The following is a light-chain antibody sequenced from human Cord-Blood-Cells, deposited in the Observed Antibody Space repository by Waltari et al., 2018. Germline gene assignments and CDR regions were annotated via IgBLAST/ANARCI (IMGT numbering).Light chain of an antibody. Sequence: DIVMTQSPLSLPVTPGEPASISCRSSQSLLHSNGYNYLDWYLQKPGQCPQLLFYLGSNWASGVPDRFSGSGSGTDFTLKISRVEAEDVGVYYCMQALQTPPTFGQGTKVEIK. V-gene: IGKV2-28*01. CDR3: MQALQTPPT. CDR1: QSLLHSNGYNY. CDR2: LGS. J-gene: IGKJ1*01.